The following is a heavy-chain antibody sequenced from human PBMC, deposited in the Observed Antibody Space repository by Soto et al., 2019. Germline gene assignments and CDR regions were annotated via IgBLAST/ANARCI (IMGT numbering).Heavy chain of an antibody. V-gene: IGHV3-15*01. CDR3: TTGSELGDAFDI. Sequence: GGSLRLSCAASGFTFSNAWMSWVRQAPGKGLEWVGRIKSKTDGGTTDYAAPVKGRFTISRDDSKNTLYLQMNSLKTEDTAVYYCTTGSELGDAFDIWGQGTMVTVSS. CDR2: IKSKTDGGTT. D-gene: IGHD7-27*01. CDR1: GFTFSNAW. J-gene: IGHJ3*02.